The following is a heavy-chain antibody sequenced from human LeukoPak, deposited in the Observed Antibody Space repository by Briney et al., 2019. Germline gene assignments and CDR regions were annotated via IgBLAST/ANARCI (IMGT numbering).Heavy chain of an antibody. V-gene: IGHV3-7*01. D-gene: IGHD3-22*01. CDR3: ARDSIHYYDSSGYSLDY. Sequence: PGGSLRLSCAASGFTFSSYWMSWVRQAPGKGLGWVANIKQDGSEKYYVDSVKGRFTISRDNAKNSLYLQMNSLRAEDTAVYYCARDSIHYYDSSGYSLDYWGQGTLVTVSS. J-gene: IGHJ4*02. CDR2: IKQDGSEK. CDR1: GFTFSSYW.